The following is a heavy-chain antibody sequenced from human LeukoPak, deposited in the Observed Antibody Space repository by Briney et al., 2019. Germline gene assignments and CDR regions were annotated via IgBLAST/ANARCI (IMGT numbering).Heavy chain of an antibody. CDR2: INHSGRT. Sequence: SETLSLTCVVYGGSFSGDYWSWIRQPPGRGLEWIGEINHSGRTNYNPSLKSRVTISVDTSKNQFSLKLSSVTAADTAVYYCAREGFGELSHFDYWGQGTMVSVSS. J-gene: IGHJ4*02. CDR1: GGSFSGDY. V-gene: IGHV4-34*01. D-gene: IGHD3-10*01. CDR3: AREGFGELSHFDY.